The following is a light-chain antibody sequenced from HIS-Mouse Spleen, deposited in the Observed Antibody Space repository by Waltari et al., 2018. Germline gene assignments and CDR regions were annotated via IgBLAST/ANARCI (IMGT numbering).Light chain of an antibody. Sequence: SYELTQPPSVSVSPGQTARITCSGYAFPQTYAYCYQQKSVQAPLLVIYEDSKRPSGIPERFSGSSSGTMATLTISGAQVEDEADYYCYSTDSSGNHRVFGGGTKLTVL. J-gene: IGLJ2*01. V-gene: IGLV3-10*01. CDR1: AFPQTY. CDR2: EDS. CDR3: YSTDSSGNHRV.